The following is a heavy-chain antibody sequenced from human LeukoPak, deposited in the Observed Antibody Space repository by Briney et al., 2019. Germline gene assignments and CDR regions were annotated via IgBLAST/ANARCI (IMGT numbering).Heavy chain of an antibody. CDR3: AREDSSGYFPDY. CDR1: GGSISSYY. J-gene: IGHJ4*02. V-gene: IGHV4-59*01. D-gene: IGHD3-22*01. CDR2: IYYSGNT. Sequence: WETLSLTCTVSGGSISSYYWSWIRQPPGKGLQWIGYIYYSGNTNYNPSLKSRVTISVDTSKNQFSLKLSSVTAADTAVYYCAREDSSGYFPDYWGQGTLVTVSS.